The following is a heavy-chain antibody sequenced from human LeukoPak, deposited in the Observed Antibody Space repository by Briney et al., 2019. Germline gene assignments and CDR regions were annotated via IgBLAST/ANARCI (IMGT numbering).Heavy chain of an antibody. CDR3: GRDGRPTNKDVFDV. CDR1: GGSISNTNYY. D-gene: IGHD1-1*01. CDR2: FSSSGNT. J-gene: IGHJ3*01. V-gene: IGHV4-39*07. Sequence: PSETLSLTCTVSGGSISNTNYYWGWIRQPPVKGLEWVGSFSSSGNTYYNPSPKSRITLSMITSRNQFSLSLTSVTAADTAVYYCGRDGRPTNKDVFDVWGQGTMVTVSS.